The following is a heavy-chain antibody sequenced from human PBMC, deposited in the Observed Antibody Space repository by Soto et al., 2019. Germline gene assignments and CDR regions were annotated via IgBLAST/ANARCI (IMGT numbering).Heavy chain of an antibody. CDR3: ARASTPYQLLKAADY. V-gene: IGHV1-69*12. J-gene: IGHJ4*02. D-gene: IGHD2-2*01. CDR1: GGTFSSYA. Sequence: QVQLVQSGAEVKKPGSSVKVSCKASGGTFSSYAISWVRQAPGQGLEWMGWIIPIFGTANYAQKFQGRVTINAEESTSTASMELSSLRSEDTAVYYCARASTPYQLLKAADYWGQGTLVTVSS. CDR2: IIPIFGTA.